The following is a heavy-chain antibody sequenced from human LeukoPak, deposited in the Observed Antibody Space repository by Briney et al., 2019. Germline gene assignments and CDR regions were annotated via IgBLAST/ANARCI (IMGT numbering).Heavy chain of an antibody. CDR2: IYYSGST. J-gene: IGHJ4*02. Sequence: PSETLSLTCTVSGGSISGSSYYWGWIRQPPGKGLEWIGSIYYSGSTYYNPSLKSRVTISVDTSKNQFSLKLSSVTAADTAVYYCARWTGNFDYWGQGTLVTVSS. V-gene: IGHV4-39*07. CDR1: GGSISGSSYY. CDR3: ARWTGNFDY. D-gene: IGHD3/OR15-3a*01.